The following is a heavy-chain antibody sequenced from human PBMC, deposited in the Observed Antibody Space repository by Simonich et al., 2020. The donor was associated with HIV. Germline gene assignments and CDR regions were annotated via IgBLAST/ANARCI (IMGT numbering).Heavy chain of an antibody. D-gene: IGHD3-22*01. CDR3: ATTGHYDSSTYYYYYYYMDV. CDR1: GGSFSTYV. CDR2: IFPMFGTA. V-gene: IGHV1-69*13. J-gene: IGHJ6*03. Sequence: GAEVKKPGSSVKVSCKASGGSFSTYVISWVRQAPGQGLEWMGGIFPMFGTANYAQKFQGRVTITADGSTSTAYMELSSLRSEDTAVYYCATTGHYDSSTYYYYYYYMDVWGKGTTVTVSS.